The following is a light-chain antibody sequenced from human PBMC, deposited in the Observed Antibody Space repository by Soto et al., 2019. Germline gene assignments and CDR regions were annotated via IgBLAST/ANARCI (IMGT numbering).Light chain of an antibody. CDR2: AAS. CDR3: QQANSFIRT. J-gene: IGKJ3*01. Sequence: DIQMTQSPSSVSASVGDRVTITCRASQGISSLLAWYQQKPGKAPKLLIYAASSLQSGVPSRFSGSGSGTDFTTTTRSLQPEDFATYYCQQANSFIRTFRPGTKVDLK. V-gene: IGKV1-12*01. CDR1: QGISSL.